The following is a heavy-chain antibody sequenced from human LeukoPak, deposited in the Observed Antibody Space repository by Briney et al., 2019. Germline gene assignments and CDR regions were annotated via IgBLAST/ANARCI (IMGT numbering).Heavy chain of an antibody. Sequence: GGSLRLSCAAAGFTFSSYAMSWVRQAPGKGLEWVSAISGSGGSTYYADSVKGRFTISRDNSKSTLYLQMNSLRAEDTATYYCAARPTSEAVAPSDFWGQGTLVTVSP. V-gene: IGHV3-23*01. CDR3: AARPTSEAVAPSDF. CDR2: ISGSGGST. CDR1: GFTFSSYA. J-gene: IGHJ4*02. D-gene: IGHD6-19*01.